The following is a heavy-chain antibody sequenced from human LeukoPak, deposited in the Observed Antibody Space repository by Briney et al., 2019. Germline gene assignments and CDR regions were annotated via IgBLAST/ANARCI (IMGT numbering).Heavy chain of an antibody. Sequence: ASVKVSCKASGYTFTDYYLHWVRQATGQGREWMGWINSNSGRTHYIQDFQGRVTMTRDTSISTAYMEVSRLRSDDTAVYYCARGGKYGCSGGSCYADSWGQGTLVTVSS. CDR1: GYTFTDYY. D-gene: IGHD2-15*01. CDR2: INSNSGRT. CDR3: ARGGKYGCSGGSCYADS. J-gene: IGHJ5*01. V-gene: IGHV1-2*02.